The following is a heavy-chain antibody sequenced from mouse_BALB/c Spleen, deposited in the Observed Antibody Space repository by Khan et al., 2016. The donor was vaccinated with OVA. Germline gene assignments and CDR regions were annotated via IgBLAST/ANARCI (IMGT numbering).Heavy chain of an antibody. V-gene: IGHV3-2*02. CDR2: ISYSGVT. Sequence: QLEESGPGLVKPSQSLSLTCTVTGYSITSGYAWNWIRQFPGNKLEWMGYISYSGVTSYTPSLKSRIYITRDTSKNQFFLQLNSVTTEDTATYFCARGNYYGYYCDYGGQGTTLTVSS. D-gene: IGHD1-1*01. CDR3: ARGNYYGYYCDY. J-gene: IGHJ2*01. CDR1: GYSITSGYA.